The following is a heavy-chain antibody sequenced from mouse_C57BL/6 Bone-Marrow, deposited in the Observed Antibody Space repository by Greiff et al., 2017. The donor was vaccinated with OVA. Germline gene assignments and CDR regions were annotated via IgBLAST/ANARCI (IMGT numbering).Heavy chain of an antibody. D-gene: IGHD2-5*01. J-gene: IGHJ3*01. CDR2: ISNGGGST. Sequence: EVNVVESGGGLVQPGGSLKLSCAASGFTFSDYYMYWVRQTPEKRLEWVAYISNGGGSTYYPDTVKGRFTISRDNAKNTLYLQMSRLKSEDTAMYYCARHYYSNLAWFAYWGQGTLVTVSA. V-gene: IGHV5-12*01. CDR3: ARHYYSNLAWFAY. CDR1: GFTFSDYY.